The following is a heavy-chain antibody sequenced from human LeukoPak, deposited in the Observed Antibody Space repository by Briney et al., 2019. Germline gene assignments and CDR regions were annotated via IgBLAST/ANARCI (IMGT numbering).Heavy chain of an antibody. Sequence: PGGALRHSCEASGFTHRGNWLSWVRPAPGKGLEWVANINPDGSQKYYVDSVKGRFTISRDNTKSSLYLQMNSLGAEDTAAYYCARLLGMATTFDYWGQGTLVTVSS. D-gene: IGHD5-24*01. V-gene: IGHV3-7*01. J-gene: IGHJ4*02. CDR2: INPDGSQK. CDR3: ARLLGMATTFDY. CDR1: GFTHRGNW.